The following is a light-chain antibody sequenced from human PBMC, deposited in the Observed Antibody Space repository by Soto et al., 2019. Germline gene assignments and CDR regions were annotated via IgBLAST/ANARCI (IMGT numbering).Light chain of an antibody. CDR2: GVS. Sequence: QSALTQPASVSGSPGQSITISCTGTSSDVGGYNYVSWYQQHPGKAPKLMIYGVSNRPSGVSNRFSGSKSGNTASLTISGLQAEDEADYYCSSYTRSSTLVVFGGGTKLTVL. J-gene: IGLJ2*01. V-gene: IGLV2-14*01. CDR1: SSDVGGYNY. CDR3: SSYTRSSTLVV.